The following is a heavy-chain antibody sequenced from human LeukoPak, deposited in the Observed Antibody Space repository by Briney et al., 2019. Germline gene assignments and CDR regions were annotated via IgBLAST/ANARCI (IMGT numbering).Heavy chain of an antibody. CDR1: GFTFSSYG. CDR2: ISSSGSTI. Sequence: GGSLRLSCAASGFTFSSYGMSWVRQAPGKGLEWVSYISSSGSTIYYADSVKGRFTISRDNAKNSLYLQMNSLRAEDTAVYYCARDRADYVWGSPLGEDYWGQGTLVTVSS. V-gene: IGHV3-48*04. CDR3: ARDRADYVWGSPLGEDY. D-gene: IGHD3-16*01. J-gene: IGHJ4*02.